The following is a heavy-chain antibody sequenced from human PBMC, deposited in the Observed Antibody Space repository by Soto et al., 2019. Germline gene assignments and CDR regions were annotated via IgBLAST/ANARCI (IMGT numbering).Heavy chain of an antibody. V-gene: IGHV4-34*01. D-gene: IGHD4-4*01. CDR1: GGSFSGYY. CDR2: INHSGST. CDR3: ARTLWLQYLNWFDR. J-gene: IGHJ5*02. Sequence: SETLSLTCAVYGGSFSGYYWSWIRQPPGKGLEWIGEINHSGSTNYNPSLKSRVTISVDTSKNQFSLKLSSVTAADTAVYYCARTLWLQYLNWFDRWGQGTLVTVS.